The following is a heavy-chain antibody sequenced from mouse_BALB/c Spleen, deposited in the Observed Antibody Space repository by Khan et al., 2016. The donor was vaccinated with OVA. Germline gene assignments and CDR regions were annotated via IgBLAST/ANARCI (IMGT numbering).Heavy chain of an antibody. CDR2: IYPGTGST. Sequence: VQLQESGAELVRPGASVKLSCKASGYIFTSYWIHWVKQSPGQGLEWIARIYPGTGSTYYNEKFKGQATLTADKSSTTAYMQLSSLKSEDSAVYCCAGDYGSNYYFDYWGQGTTLTVSS. CDR1: GYIFTSYW. CDR3: AGDYGSNYYFDY. J-gene: IGHJ2*01. V-gene: IGHV1-76*01. D-gene: IGHD1-1*01.